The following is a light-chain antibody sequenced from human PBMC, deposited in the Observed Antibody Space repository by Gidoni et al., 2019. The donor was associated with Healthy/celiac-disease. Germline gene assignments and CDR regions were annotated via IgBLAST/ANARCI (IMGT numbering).Light chain of an antibody. CDR2: NNN. V-gene: IGLV1-44*01. J-gene: IGLJ1*01. Sequence: QSVLTQPPSASGTPGQRVTISCSGSSSNIGSNFVNWYQQLQGTAPKLLIYNNNQRPSGVPDRFSGSKSGTSASLAISGLQSEDEADYYCAAWDDSLNAYVFGTGTKVAVL. CDR1: SSNIGSNF. CDR3: AAWDDSLNAYV.